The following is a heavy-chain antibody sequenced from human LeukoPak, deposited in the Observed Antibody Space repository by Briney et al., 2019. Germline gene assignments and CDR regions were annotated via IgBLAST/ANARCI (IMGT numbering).Heavy chain of an antibody. Sequence: PGESLKISCTGFGYTFTNYWIGWVRQMPGKGLEWMGIIHPSDSDVRYSPSFQGRVTISADKSITTAYLQWSSLKPSDTAIYYCARWGEVLSSSWSNYWGQGALVTVSS. CDR2: IHPSDSDV. CDR3: ARWGEVLSSSWSNY. CDR1: GYTFTNYW. V-gene: IGHV5-51*01. D-gene: IGHD6-13*01. J-gene: IGHJ4*02.